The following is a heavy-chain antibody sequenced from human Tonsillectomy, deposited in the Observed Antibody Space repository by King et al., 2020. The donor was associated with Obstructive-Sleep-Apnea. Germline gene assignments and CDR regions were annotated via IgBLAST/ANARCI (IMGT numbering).Heavy chain of an antibody. J-gene: IGHJ4*02. CDR3: AREETCGGDCYPNYFDY. D-gene: IGHD2-21*02. V-gene: IGHV4-34*01. CDR2: INHSGST. Sequence: VQLQQWGAGLLKASETLSLTCAVYGGSFSGYYWSWIRQPPGKGLEWIGEINHSGSTNYNPSLKSRVTISVDTSKNQFSLKLGSVTAADTAVDYCAREETCGGDCYPNYFDYWGQGTLVTVSS. CDR1: GGSFSGYY.